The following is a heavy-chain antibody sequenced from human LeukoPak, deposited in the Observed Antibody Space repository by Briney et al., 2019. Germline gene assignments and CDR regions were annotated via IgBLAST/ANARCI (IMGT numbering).Heavy chain of an antibody. J-gene: IGHJ4*02. CDR2: IYSSGST. Sequence: SETLSLTCPVSGGFISRYYWSWIRQPPGKGLEWVGYIYSSGSTTYNPSLKIRVTISVDTSKNQFSLKLSSVTAADTAVYYCARQNPVGALSDYWGQGTLVTVSS. CDR1: GGFISRYY. CDR3: ARQNPVGALSDY. V-gene: IGHV4-59*08. D-gene: IGHD4-17*01.